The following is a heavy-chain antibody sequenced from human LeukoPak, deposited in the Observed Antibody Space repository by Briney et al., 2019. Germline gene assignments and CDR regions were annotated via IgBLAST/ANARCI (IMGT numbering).Heavy chain of an antibody. CDR1: GFTFSSYT. D-gene: IGHD3-22*01. V-gene: IGHV3-30*04. CDR2: ISYDGTNK. CDR3: ARSNYYDSRSWGFDI. J-gene: IGHJ3*02. Sequence: GRSLRLSCAASGFTFSSYTMHWVRQAPGKGLEWVTIISYDGTNKYYADSVKGRFTISRDNSKNTLFLQMNSLGAEDTAVYYCARSNYYDSRSWGFDIWGQGTMVTVSS.